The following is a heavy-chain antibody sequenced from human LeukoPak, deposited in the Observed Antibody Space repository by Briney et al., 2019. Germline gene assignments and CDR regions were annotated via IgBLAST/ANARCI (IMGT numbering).Heavy chain of an antibody. CDR1: GLTFSSYA. Sequence: GGSLRLSCAASGLTFSSYAMHWVRQAPGKGLEWVAVISYDGSNKYYADSVKGRFTISRDNSKNTLYLQMNSLRAEDTAVYYCARETENYYDSSGILGYWGQGTLVTVSS. J-gene: IGHJ4*02. V-gene: IGHV3-30-3*01. CDR2: ISYDGSNK. CDR3: ARETENYYDSSGILGY. D-gene: IGHD3-22*01.